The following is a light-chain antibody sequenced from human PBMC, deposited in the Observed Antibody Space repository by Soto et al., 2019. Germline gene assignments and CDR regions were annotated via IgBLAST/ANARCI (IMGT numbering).Light chain of an antibody. J-gene: IGKJ2*01. CDR2: TTS. V-gene: IGKV1-39*01. CDR3: QQSFTTPYT. CDR1: QTIAMY. Sequence: DIQMTQSPSSLSASVGDRVTIACRASQTIAMYVNWFQQKPGKAPKPLIYTTSSLQSGVPPRFSGSGSETDFTLTISRLQPEDSETYYCQQSFTTPYTFGQGTKVDIX.